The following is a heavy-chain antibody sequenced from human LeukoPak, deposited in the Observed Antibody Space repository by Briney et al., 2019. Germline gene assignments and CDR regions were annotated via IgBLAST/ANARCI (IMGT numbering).Heavy chain of an antibody. D-gene: IGHD3-16*01. J-gene: IGHJ4*02. CDR3: AKERRRVDTSMIRSYYFDS. V-gene: IGHV3-23*01. Sequence: PGGSLRLSCAASGFPLSSSAMSWVRHTPGNGLEWVSSITGNGVTTYYADSVKGRFTISRDNSKNILFLQMNSLGAEDSASYFCAKERRRVDTSMIRSYYFDSWGQGAPVTVSS. CDR1: GFPLSSSA. CDR2: ITGNGVTT.